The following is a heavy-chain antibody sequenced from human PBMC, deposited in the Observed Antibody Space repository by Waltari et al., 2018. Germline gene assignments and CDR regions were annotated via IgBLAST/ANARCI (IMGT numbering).Heavy chain of an antibody. CDR1: GGTFSSYA. V-gene: IGHV1-69*05. Sequence: QVQLVQSGAEVKKPGSSVKVSCKASGGTFSSYAISWVRQAPGQGLEWMGGIIPIFGTANYAQKVQGRFTITTDESTSTAYMELSSVTAADTAVYYCASYEVVYSSGWSSYYFDYWGQGTLVTVSS. J-gene: IGHJ4*02. CDR3: ASYEVVYSSGWSSYYFDY. D-gene: IGHD6-19*01. CDR2: IIPIFGTA.